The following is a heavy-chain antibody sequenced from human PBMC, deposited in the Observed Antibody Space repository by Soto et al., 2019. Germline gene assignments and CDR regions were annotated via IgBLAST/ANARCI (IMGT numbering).Heavy chain of an antibody. CDR3: ARAKSYNWNPRKGFGLDV. CDR1: GFTLNDNW. CDR2: LNSDGTTT. Sequence: GGSLRLSCAASGFTLNDNWMHWVRQAPGKGLVWVSRLNSDGTTTSYADSVKGRFTISRDNAKNTLYLQMNSLRAEDTAVYYCARAKSYNWNPRKGFGLDVWGQGTTVTVSS. D-gene: IGHD1-20*01. V-gene: IGHV3-74*01. J-gene: IGHJ6*02.